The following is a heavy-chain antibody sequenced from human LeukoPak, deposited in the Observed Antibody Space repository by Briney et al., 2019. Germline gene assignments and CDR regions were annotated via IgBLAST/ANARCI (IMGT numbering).Heavy chain of an antibody. D-gene: IGHD3-9*01. J-gene: IGHJ4*02. CDR1: GFTFDDYG. CDR3: ARVRYRLAETHIDY. V-gene: IGHV3-11*01. Sequence: GGSLRLSCAASGFTFDDYGMSWVRQAPGKGLEWVSYISSSGANIYYADSVKGRFTISRDNAQNSMYLQMNSLRVEDTAVYYCARVRYRLAETHIDYWGQGTLVTVSS. CDR2: ISSSGANI.